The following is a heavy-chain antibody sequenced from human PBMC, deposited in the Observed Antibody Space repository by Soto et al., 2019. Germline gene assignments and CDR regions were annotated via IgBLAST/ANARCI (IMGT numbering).Heavy chain of an antibody. Sequence: SETLSLTCTVSGGSISSGGYYWSWIRQHPGEGLEWIGYIYYSGSTYYNPSLKSRVTISVDTSKNQFSLKLSSVTAADTAVYYCARGRTASPAPGAYCGRGTPVTVSS. CDR2: IYYSGST. CDR3: ARGRTASPAPGAY. V-gene: IGHV4-31*03. CDR1: GGSISSGGYY. J-gene: IGHJ4*02. D-gene: IGHD2-2*01.